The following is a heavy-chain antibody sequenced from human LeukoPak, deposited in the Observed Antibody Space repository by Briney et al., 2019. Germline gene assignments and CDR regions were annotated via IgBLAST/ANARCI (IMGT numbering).Heavy chain of an antibody. CDR3: ARAKGGSGSYYGGYYYYYYYMDV. J-gene: IGHJ6*03. Sequence: SETLSLTCAVYGGSFSGYYWSWIRQPPRKGLELIGEINHSGSTNYNPSLKSRVTISVDTSKNQFSLKLSSVTAADTAVYYCARAKGGSGSYYGGYYYYYYYMDVWGKGTTVTVSS. V-gene: IGHV4-34*01. D-gene: IGHD3-10*01. CDR2: INHSGST. CDR1: GGSFSGYY.